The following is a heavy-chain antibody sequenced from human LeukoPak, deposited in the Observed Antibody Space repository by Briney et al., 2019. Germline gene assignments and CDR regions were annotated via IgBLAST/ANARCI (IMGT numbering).Heavy chain of an antibody. V-gene: IGHV4-4*07. J-gene: IGHJ4*02. D-gene: IGHD4-11*01. Sequence: PSETLSPTCTVSGGSISSYYWSWIRQPAGKGLDWIGRLYSDGSTNYNPSLKSRVTMSVDTSKNQFSLKLSSITAADTAVYYCARSQGRHYSFFDYWGQGTLVTVSS. CDR2: LYSDGST. CDR1: GGSISSYY. CDR3: ARSQGRHYSFFDY.